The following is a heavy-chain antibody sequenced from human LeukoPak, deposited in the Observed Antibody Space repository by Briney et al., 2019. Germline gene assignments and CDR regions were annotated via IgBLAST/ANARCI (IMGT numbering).Heavy chain of an antibody. J-gene: IGHJ6*02. D-gene: IGHD6-13*01. CDR3: ARETYSSSWYRGLTNYYYGMDV. V-gene: IGHV1-18*01. CDR1: GYTFTSYG. CDR2: ISAYNGNT. Sequence: ASVKVSCKASGYTFTSYGISWVRQAPGQGLEWMGWISAYNGNTNYAQKLQGRVTMTTDTSTSTAYMELRSLRSDDTAVYYCARETYSSSWYRGLTNYYYGMDVWGQGTTVTASS.